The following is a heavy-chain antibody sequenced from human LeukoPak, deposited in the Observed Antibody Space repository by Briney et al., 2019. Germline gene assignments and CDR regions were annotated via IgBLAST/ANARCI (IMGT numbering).Heavy chain of an antibody. J-gene: IGHJ2*01. Sequence: PSETLSLTFTVSGGSISGYYWNWIRQPPGKGLEWIGYIYSSGSTNYNPSLMSRVTISVDTSNKQVSLKLSSVTAADTAVYYCARATTKLYWYFDLWGRGTLVTVS. D-gene: IGHD4-17*01. V-gene: IGHV4-59*08. CDR3: ARATTKLYWYFDL. CDR1: GGSISGYY. CDR2: IYSSGST.